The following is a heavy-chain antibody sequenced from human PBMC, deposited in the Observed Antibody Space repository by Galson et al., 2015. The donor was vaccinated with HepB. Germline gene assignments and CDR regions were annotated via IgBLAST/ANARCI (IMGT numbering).Heavy chain of an antibody. Sequence: SVKVSCKASGYTFTSYGISWVRQAPGQGLEWMGWISAYNGNTNYAQKLQGRVTMTTDTSTSTAYMELRSLRSDDTAVYYCARDLGTLVDIVVVPAAIAGVWWLDPWGQGTLVTVSS. CDR3: ARDLGTLVDIVVVPAAIAGVWWLDP. CDR2: ISAYNGNT. D-gene: IGHD2-2*03. CDR1: GYTFTSYG. V-gene: IGHV1-18*01. J-gene: IGHJ5*02.